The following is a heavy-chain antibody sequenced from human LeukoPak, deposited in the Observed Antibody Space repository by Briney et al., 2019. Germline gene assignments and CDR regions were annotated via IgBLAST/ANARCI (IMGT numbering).Heavy chain of an antibody. CDR1: GYSISSGYY. CDR3: ARANTVTTYYFDY. CDR2: IYHSGST. Sequence: SETLSLTCTVSGYSISSGYYWGWIRQPPGKGLEWIGSIYHSGSTYYNPSLKSRVTISVDTSKNQFSLKLSSVTAADTAVYYCARANTVTTYYFDYWGQGTLVTVSS. J-gene: IGHJ4*02. V-gene: IGHV4-38-2*02. D-gene: IGHD4-17*01.